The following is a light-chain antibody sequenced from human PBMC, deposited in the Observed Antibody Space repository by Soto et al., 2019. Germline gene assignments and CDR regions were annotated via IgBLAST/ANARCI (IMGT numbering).Light chain of an antibody. Sequence: SYELTQPPSVSVSPGQTAIITCSGDKLGNKYTCWYQQKPGQSPVLVIYQDNKRPSGIPERFSGSNPGNTATLTISGTQAMDEADYYCQAWDSRSYVVFGGGTKVTVL. CDR2: QDN. CDR1: KLGNKY. J-gene: IGLJ3*02. CDR3: QAWDSRSYVV. V-gene: IGLV3-1*01.